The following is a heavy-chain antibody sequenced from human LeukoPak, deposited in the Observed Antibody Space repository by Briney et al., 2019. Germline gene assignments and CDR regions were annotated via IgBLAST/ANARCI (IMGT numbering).Heavy chain of an antibody. J-gene: IGHJ5*02. CDR2: INHSGST. Sequence: PSETLSLTCAVYGGSFSGYYWSWIRQPPGKGLEWIGEINHSGSTNYNPSLKGRVTISVDTSKNQFSLKLSSVTAADTAVYYCARQRLRRYYGSGSYYSWGQGTLVTVSS. V-gene: IGHV4-34*01. D-gene: IGHD3-10*01. CDR1: GGSFSGYY. CDR3: ARQRLRRYYGSGSYYS.